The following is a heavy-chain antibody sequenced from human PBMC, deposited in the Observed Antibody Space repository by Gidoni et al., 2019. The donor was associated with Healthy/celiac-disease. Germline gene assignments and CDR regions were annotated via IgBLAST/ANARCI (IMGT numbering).Heavy chain of an antibody. J-gene: IGHJ4*02. CDR2: INHSGST. Sequence: QVQLQQWGAGLLKPSETLSLTRAVYGGSFSGYYWSWIRQPPGKGLEWIGEINHSGSTNYNPSLKSRVTISVDTSKNQFSLKLSSVTAADTAVYYCASGPNDYGGKSGWGQGTLVTVSS. V-gene: IGHV4-34*01. CDR3: ASGPNDYGGKSG. D-gene: IGHD4-17*01. CDR1: GGSFSGYY.